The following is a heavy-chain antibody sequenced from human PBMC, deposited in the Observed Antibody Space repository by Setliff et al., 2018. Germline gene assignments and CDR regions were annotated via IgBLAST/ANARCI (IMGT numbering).Heavy chain of an antibody. CDR2: IGVYTGHT. CDR3: LRLVRYCSRTTCQRTPDDEV. Sequence: ASVKVSCKASGYTFAESIVSWVRQAPGQGLEWMGWIGVYTGHTSFAQKFEDRVSMSTDKSTNMAYMELRGLRFDDTAVYYCLRLVRYCSRTTCQRTPDDEVWGQGTLVTVSA. J-gene: IGHJ4*02. V-gene: IGHV1-18*04. CDR1: GYTFAESI. D-gene: IGHD2-8*01.